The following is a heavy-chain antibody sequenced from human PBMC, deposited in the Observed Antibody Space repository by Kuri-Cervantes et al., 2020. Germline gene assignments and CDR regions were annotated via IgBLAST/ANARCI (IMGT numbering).Heavy chain of an antibody. D-gene: IGHD6-13*01. Sequence: GGSLRLSCAASGFTFSSYAMHWVRQAPGKGLEWVAVISYDGSNKYYADSVKGRFTISRDNSKNTLYLQMNSLRAEDTAVYYCAKDKTSRSWRTSGRYYYGMDVWGQGTTVTVSS. CDR3: AKDKTSRSWRTSGRYYYGMDV. CDR2: ISYDGSNK. J-gene: IGHJ6*02. V-gene: IGHV3-30*04. CDR1: GFTFSSYA.